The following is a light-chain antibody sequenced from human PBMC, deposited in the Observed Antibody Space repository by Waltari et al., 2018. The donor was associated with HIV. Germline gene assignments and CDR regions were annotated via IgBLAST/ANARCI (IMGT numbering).Light chain of an antibody. CDR2: RNN. CDR3: ATWDDSLTGVV. Sequence: QYVLTQPPSASGTPGQRVTISCSGSSSTIGSNFVYWYQKFPGAPPRLLIYRNNQRPSGVPARFSGSKSGTSASLDISGLRPEDEADYYCATWDDSLTGVVFGGGTKVTVL. V-gene: IGLV1-47*01. CDR1: SSTIGSNF. J-gene: IGLJ2*01.